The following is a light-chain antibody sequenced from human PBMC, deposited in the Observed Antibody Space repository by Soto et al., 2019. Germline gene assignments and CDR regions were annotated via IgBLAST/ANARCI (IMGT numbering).Light chain of an antibody. CDR1: QSISSW. CDR3: QQRSNWPPT. V-gene: IGKV1-5*01. CDR2: DAS. Sequence: DIQMTQSPSSLSASVGDRVTITCRASQSISSWLAWYQQKPGKAPKLLIYDASSLESGVPSRFRGSGSGTEFTLTISSLEPEDFAVYYCQQRSNWPPTFGQGTRLEIK. J-gene: IGKJ5*01.